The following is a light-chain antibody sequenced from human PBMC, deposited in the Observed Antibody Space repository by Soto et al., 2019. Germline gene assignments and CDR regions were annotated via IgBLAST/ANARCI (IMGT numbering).Light chain of an antibody. CDR2: DAS. Sequence: EIVLTQSPGTLSLSPGERATLSCRASQSVSSSSLAWYQQKPGQAPRLLIYDASSRASGIPDRFSGSGSGTDFTLTISGLEPEDFAVYYCQQYGSSPQTFGQGTKLEIK. V-gene: IGKV3-20*01. CDR3: QQYGSSPQT. J-gene: IGKJ2*01. CDR1: QSVSSSS.